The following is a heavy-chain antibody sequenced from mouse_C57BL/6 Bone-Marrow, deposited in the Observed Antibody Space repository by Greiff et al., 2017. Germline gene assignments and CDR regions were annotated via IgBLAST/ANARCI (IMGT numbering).Heavy chain of an antibody. D-gene: IGHD4-1*01. J-gene: IGHJ2*01. CDR3: ARGRTGFDY. V-gene: IGHV1-82*01. CDR1: GYAFSSSW. CDR2: ICPGDGDT. Sequence: QVQLKQSGPELVKPGASVKISCKASGYAFSSSWMNWVKPRPGKGLEWIGRICPGDGDTNYNGKFKGKATLTADKSSSTAYMQLSSLTSEDSAVYFCARGRTGFDYWGQGTTLTVSS.